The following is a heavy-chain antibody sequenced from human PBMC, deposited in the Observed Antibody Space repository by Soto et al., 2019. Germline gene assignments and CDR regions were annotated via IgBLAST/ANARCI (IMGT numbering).Heavy chain of an antibody. CDR1: GGSISSYY. J-gene: IGHJ3*02. V-gene: IGHV4-59*01. CDR3: ARTYCGGDGYPGDAFDI. Sequence: QVQLQESGPGLVKPSETLSLTCTVSGGSISSYYWSWIRQPPGKGLEWIGYIYYSGSTNYNPSLNSRVTISVDTSKNQFSLKLSSVTAADTAVYYCARTYCGGDGYPGDAFDIWGQGTMVTVSS. CDR2: IYYSGST. D-gene: IGHD2-21*02.